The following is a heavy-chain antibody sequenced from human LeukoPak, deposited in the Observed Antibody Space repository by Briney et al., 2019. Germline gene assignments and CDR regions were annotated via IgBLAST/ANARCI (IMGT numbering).Heavy chain of an antibody. CDR2: ISSSSSNI. CDR3: ARVFGIYYDSSGYDAFDI. CDR1: GFTFSSYS. V-gene: IGHV3-48*04. J-gene: IGHJ3*02. D-gene: IGHD3-22*01. Sequence: PGGSLRLSCAASGFTFSSYSMNWVRQAPGKGLEWVSYISSSSSNIYYADSVKGRFTISRDNAKNSLYLQMNSLRAEDTAVYYCARVFGIYYDSSGYDAFDIWGQGTMVTVSS.